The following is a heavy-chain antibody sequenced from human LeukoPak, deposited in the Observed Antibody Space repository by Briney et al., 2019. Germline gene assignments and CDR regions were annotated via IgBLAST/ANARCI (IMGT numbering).Heavy chain of an antibody. J-gene: IGHJ4*02. V-gene: IGHV3-23*01. Sequence: GGSLRLSCAASGLTFSSYAMSWVRQAPGKGLVWVSAISGTGIYIYHAGSVKGRFTISRDNSKNTLYLQMNSLRVEDTAIYYCAKDTVRGDFDYWGQGTLVTVSS. CDR2: ISGTGIYI. CDR1: GLTFSSYA. D-gene: IGHD3-10*01. CDR3: AKDTVRGDFDY.